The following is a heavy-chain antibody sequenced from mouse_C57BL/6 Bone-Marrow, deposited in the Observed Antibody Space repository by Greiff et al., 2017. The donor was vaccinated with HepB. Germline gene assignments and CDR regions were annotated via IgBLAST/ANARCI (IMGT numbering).Heavy chain of an antibody. J-gene: IGHJ4*01. Sequence: VKLQQPGAELVMPGASVKLSCKASGYTFTSYWMHWVKQRPGQGLEWIGEIDPSDSYTNYNQKFKGKSTLTVDKSSSTAYMQLSSLTSEDSAVYYCARDHYSNPYYYAMDYWGQGTSVTVSS. D-gene: IGHD2-5*01. V-gene: IGHV1-69*01. CDR1: GYTFTSYW. CDR2: IDPSDSYT. CDR3: ARDHYSNPYYYAMDY.